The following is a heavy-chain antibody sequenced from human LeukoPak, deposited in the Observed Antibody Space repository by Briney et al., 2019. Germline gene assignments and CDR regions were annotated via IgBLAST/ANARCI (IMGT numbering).Heavy chain of an antibody. J-gene: IGHJ4*02. CDR3: ATSLITIFGVASN. CDR1: GFTVSSNY. CDR2: IYSGGST. V-gene: IGHV3-66*01. Sequence: GGSLRLSCAASGFTVSSNYMSRVRQAPGKGLEWVSVIYSGGSTYYADSVKGRFTISRDNSKNTLYLQMNSLRAEDTAVYYCATSLITIFGVASNWGQGTLVTVSS. D-gene: IGHD3-3*01.